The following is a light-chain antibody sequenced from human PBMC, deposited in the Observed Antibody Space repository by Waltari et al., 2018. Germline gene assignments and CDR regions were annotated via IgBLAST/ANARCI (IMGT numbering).Light chain of an antibody. CDR2: EDT. J-gene: IGLJ1*01. CDR3: YSSDSTGLRV. CDR1: ELPRKY. V-gene: IGLV3-10*01. Sequence: SYELTQTPSVSVSPGQTARITCSGHELPRKYAYWFQQKSGQAPRLVIYEDTKRPSGIPERYSGSSSGTVATLTVTGAQVDDEADYYSYSSDSTGLRVFGGGTTVVVL.